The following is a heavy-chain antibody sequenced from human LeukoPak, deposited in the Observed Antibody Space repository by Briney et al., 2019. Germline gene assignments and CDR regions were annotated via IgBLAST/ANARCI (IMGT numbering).Heavy chain of an antibody. J-gene: IGHJ5*02. CDR2: MNPNSGNT. CDR1: GYTLTELS. D-gene: IGHD2-2*01. CDR3: ARVIVVVPAAKVWLDP. Sequence: ASVKVSCKVSGYTLTELSMHWVRQAPGKGLEWMGWMNPNSGNTGYAQKFQGRVTITRNTSISTAYMELSSLTSEDTAVYYCARVIVVVPAAKVWLDPWGQGTLVTVSS. V-gene: IGHV1-8*03.